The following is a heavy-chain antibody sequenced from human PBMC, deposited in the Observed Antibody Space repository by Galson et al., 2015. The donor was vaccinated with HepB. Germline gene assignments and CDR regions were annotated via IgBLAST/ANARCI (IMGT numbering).Heavy chain of an antibody. D-gene: IGHD3-22*01. CDR2: IIPILGIA. Sequence: SCKASGCTFSSYAISWVRQAPGQGLEWMGGIIPILGIANYAQKFQGRVTITADKSTSTAYMELSSLRSEDTAVYYCARDPAQYYYDSSGYHPDAFDIWGQGTMVTVSS. CDR1: GCTFSSYA. CDR3: ARDPAQYYYDSSGYHPDAFDI. V-gene: IGHV1-69*10. J-gene: IGHJ3*02.